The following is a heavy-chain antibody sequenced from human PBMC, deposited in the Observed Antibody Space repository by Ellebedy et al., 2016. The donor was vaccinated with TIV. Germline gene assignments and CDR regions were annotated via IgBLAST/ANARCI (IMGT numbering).Heavy chain of an antibody. V-gene: IGHV3-30-3*01. CDR2: ISDNGSEK. CDR3: AGIWFGYPDY. D-gene: IGHD3-10*01. Sequence: GGSLRLSXAASGFTFRNYPLHWVRQAPGKGLEWVAIISDNGSEKYYADSVKGRFTISRDNSKSTLYLQMNSLRVEDTAVYPCAGIWFGYPDYWGQGTLVTVSS. J-gene: IGHJ4*02. CDR1: GFTFRNYP.